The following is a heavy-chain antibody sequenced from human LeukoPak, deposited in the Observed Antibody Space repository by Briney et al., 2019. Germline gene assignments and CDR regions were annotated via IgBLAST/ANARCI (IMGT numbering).Heavy chain of an antibody. Sequence: GGSLRLSCAASGFTFSNYSMNWVRQAPGKGLEWVSSISFSSSYKYYADSVKGRFTISRDNSKNTLYLQMNSLRAEDTAVYYCAKPGIAAAGSWFDPWGQGTLVTVSS. CDR1: GFTFSNYS. D-gene: IGHD6-13*01. V-gene: IGHV3-21*04. CDR2: ISFSSSYK. CDR3: AKPGIAAAGSWFDP. J-gene: IGHJ5*02.